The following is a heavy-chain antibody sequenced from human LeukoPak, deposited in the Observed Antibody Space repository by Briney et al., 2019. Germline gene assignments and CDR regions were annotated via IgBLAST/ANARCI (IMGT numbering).Heavy chain of an antibody. CDR1: GGSISSYY. Sequence: PSETLSLTCTVSGGSISSYYWSWIRQPPGKGLEWIGYIYYSGSTNYNPSLKSRVTISVDTSKNQFSLKLSSVTAADTAVYYCARDPEGGGYGNFDYWGQGTLVTVSS. CDR2: IYYSGST. D-gene: IGHD5-12*01. V-gene: IGHV4-59*01. CDR3: ARDPEGGGYGNFDY. J-gene: IGHJ4*02.